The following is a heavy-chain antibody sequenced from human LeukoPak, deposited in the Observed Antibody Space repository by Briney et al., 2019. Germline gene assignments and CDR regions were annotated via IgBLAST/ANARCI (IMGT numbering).Heavy chain of an antibody. CDR3: ARHRRNYYGTGGSPFDF. CDR1: GASMSNYY. CDR2: ISDSGSD. D-gene: IGHD3-10*01. J-gene: IGHJ4*02. V-gene: IGHV4-59*08. Sequence: SEILSLTCTISGASMSNYYWSWIRQPPGKRPEWMAYISDSGSDIYNPSLKSRVAISVDTSKNQFSLKATSVTAADTAVYFCARHRRNYYGTGGSPFDFWGQGILVTVFS.